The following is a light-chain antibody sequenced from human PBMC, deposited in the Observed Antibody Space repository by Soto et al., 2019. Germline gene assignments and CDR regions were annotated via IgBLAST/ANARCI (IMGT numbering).Light chain of an antibody. J-gene: IGKJ4*01. V-gene: IGKV3-11*01. Sequence: EIVLTQSPATLSLSPGERATLSCRASQSVSSYLAWYQQKPGQAPRLLIYDASNRATGIPARFSGGGSGTDFTLTISSLEPEDYVIDKSTAGNNTLISFGG. CDR1: QSVSSY. CDR2: DAS. CDR3: TAGNNTLIS.